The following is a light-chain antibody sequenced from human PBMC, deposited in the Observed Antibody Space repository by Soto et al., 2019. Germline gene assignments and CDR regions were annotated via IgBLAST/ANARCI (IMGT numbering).Light chain of an antibody. V-gene: IGLV2-14*01. Sequence: QSALTQPASVSGSPGQSITISCTGTSSDVGGYNFVSWYQQHPGKAPKLMIYEVNNRPSGVSNRFSGSKSGNTASLTISGLQSEDEADYYCSSWTSSTTQVLGVGTKLTVL. CDR1: SSDVGGYNF. J-gene: IGLJ3*02. CDR3: SSWTSSTTQV. CDR2: EVN.